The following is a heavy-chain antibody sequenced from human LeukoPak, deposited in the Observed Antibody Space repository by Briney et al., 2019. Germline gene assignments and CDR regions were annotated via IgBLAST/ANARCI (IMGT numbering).Heavy chain of an antibody. CDR2: ISYDGSNK. J-gene: IGHJ4*02. Sequence: GGSLRLSCAASGFTFSSYAMHWVRQAPGKGLEWVAVISYDGSNKYYADSVKGRFTISRDNSKNTLYLQMNSLRAEDTAVYYCVRPIVVVPAYWGQETLVTVSS. V-gene: IGHV3-30-3*01. CDR1: GFTFSSYA. CDR3: VRPIVVVPAY. D-gene: IGHD2-2*01.